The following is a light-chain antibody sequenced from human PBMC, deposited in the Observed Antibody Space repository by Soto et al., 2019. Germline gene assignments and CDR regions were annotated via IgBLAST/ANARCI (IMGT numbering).Light chain of an antibody. CDR2: GNT. CDR3: QSYDDSLSGPV. CDR1: SSNIGAGYD. V-gene: IGLV1-40*01. J-gene: IGLJ3*02. Sequence: QSVLTQPPSVSGAPGQRVTISCTGSSSNIGAGYDVHWYQQFPGTAPKVLIFGNTNRPSGVPDRFSGSKSGTSASLAITGLQAEDEADYYCQSYDDSLSGPVFGGGTKLTVL.